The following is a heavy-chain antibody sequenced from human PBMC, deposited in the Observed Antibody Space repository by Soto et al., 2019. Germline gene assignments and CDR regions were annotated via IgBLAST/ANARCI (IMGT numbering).Heavy chain of an antibody. CDR2: IIPIFGTA. D-gene: IGHD2-2*01. CDR1: GGTFSSYA. CDR3: ARGRNIVVVPADYYFDY. Sequence: SVKVSCKASGGTFSSYAISWVRQAPGQGLEWMGGIIPIFGTANYAQKFQGRVTITADKSTSTAYMELSSLRSEDTAVYYCARGRNIVVVPADYYFDYWGQGTLVTVSS. V-gene: IGHV1-69*06. J-gene: IGHJ4*02.